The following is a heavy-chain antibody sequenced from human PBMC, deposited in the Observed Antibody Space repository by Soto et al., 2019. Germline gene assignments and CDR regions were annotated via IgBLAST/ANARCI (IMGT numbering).Heavy chain of an antibody. CDR3: AASPDYGPQFDF. V-gene: IGHV3-7*01. D-gene: IGHD4-17*01. Sequence: EVQLVESGGGLVQPGGSMRLSCAASGFTFSSYWINWVRQAPGKGLEWVANIKQDGSEKYYVDSVKGRFTISRGSAENSVYLQMHSLRAEDTAVYYCAASPDYGPQFDFWGQGSLVTVSS. CDR1: GFTFSSYW. CDR2: IKQDGSEK. J-gene: IGHJ4*02.